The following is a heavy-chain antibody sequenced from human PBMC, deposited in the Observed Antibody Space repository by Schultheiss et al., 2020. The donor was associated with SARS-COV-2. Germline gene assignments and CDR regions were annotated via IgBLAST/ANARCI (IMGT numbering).Heavy chain of an antibody. J-gene: IGHJ6*02. CDR2: ISGSGSLT. D-gene: IGHD1-20*01. V-gene: IGHV3-48*01. Sequence: GGSLRLSCAASGFTFDDYGMSWVRQTPGKGLEWVAYISGSGSLTEYAESVKGRFTISRDNAKSSLDLRMNSLRAEDTAVYYCARLTGDYYYGMDVWGQGTTVTVSS. CDR3: ARLTGDYYYGMDV. CDR1: GFTFDDYG.